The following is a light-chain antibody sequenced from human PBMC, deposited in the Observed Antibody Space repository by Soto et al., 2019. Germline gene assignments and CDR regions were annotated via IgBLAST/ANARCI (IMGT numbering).Light chain of an antibody. CDR2: DAS. J-gene: IGKJ1*01. CDR3: QQYGSSPLT. CDR1: QSVSTY. V-gene: IGKV3-20*01. Sequence: EIVLTQSPGTLSLSPGERATLSCRASQSVSTYLAWYQQKPGQAPRLLISDASSRATGVPDRFSGSGSGTDFTLTISRLEPEDFAVYYFQQYGSSPLTFGQGTKVEIK.